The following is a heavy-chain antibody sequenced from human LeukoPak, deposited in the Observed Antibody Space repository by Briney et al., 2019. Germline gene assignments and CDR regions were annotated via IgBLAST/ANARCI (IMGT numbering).Heavy chain of an antibody. CDR3: ARDGVGAYYDILTGYYGEPYGMDV. CDR2: INPNSGGT. J-gene: IGHJ6*02. V-gene: IGHV1-2*02. D-gene: IGHD3-9*01. CDR1: GYTFTGYY. Sequence: ASVKVSCKASGYTFTGYYMHWVRQAPGQGLEWMGWINPNSGGTNYAQKFQGRVTMTRDTSISTAYMELSRLGSDDTAVYYCARDGVGAYYDILTGYYGEPYGMDVWGQGTTVTVSS.